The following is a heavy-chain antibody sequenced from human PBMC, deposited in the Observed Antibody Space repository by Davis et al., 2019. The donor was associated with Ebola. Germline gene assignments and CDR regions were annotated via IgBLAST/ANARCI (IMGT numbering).Heavy chain of an antibody. CDR2: ISSSSSYI. CDR1: GFTFSSYS. Sequence: GESLKISCAASGFTFSSYSMNWVRQAPGKGLEWVSSISSSSSYIYYADSVKGRFTISRDNAKNSLYLQMNSLRAEDTAVYYCARFFFWSGYYPAYGMDVWGQGTTVTVSS. CDR3: ARFFFWSGYYPAYGMDV. V-gene: IGHV3-21*01. D-gene: IGHD3-3*01. J-gene: IGHJ6*02.